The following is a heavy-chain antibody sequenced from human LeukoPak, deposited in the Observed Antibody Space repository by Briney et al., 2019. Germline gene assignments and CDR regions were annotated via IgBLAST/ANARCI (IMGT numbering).Heavy chain of an antibody. CDR3: ARDHGIAAAGTPYYFDY. Sequence: ASVKVSCKASGGTFSSYAISWVRQAPGQGLEWMGGIIPIFGTANYAQKFQGRVTITADKSTSTAYMELSSLRSEDTAVYYCARDHGIAAAGTPYYFDYWGQGTLVTVSS. J-gene: IGHJ4*02. V-gene: IGHV1-69*06. D-gene: IGHD6-13*01. CDR1: GGTFSSYA. CDR2: IIPIFGTA.